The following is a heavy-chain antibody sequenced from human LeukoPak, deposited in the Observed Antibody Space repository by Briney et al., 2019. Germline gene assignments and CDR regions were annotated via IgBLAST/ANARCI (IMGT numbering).Heavy chain of an antibody. CDR2: VSSRSGYI. CDR3: ARIRDYVFDY. CDR1: GFTFSSYS. Sequence: GGSLRLSCAASGFTFSSYSMSWVRQAPGQGLEWVSSVSSRSGYIYYGDSVKGRFTISRDNAKNSLYLQMNTLRAEDTAVYYCARIRDYVFDYWGQGALVTVSS. V-gene: IGHV3-21*01. D-gene: IGHD3-10*02. J-gene: IGHJ4*02.